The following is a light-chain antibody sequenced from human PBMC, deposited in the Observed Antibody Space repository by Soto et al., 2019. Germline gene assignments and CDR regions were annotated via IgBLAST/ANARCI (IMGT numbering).Light chain of an antibody. J-gene: IGKJ3*01. CDR1: QNISTY. Sequence: DIQMTQSPSSLSASVGDRVTIICRASQNISTYLNWYQQNPGKAPKVLIFAASTLQGGVPSRFSGSGSGTDFTVTIINLQPEDVATYYCQQSHTSPFTFGRGTKVDL. V-gene: IGKV1-39*01. CDR3: QQSHTSPFT. CDR2: AAS.